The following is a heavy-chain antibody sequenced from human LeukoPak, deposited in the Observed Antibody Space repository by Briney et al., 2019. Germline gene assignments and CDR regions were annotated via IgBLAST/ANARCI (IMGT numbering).Heavy chain of an antibody. Sequence: GGSLRLSCAASGFTFSSYSMNWVRQAPGKGLEWVSSISSSSSYIYYADSVKGRFTISRDNAKNSLYLQMNSLRAEDTAVYYCARDGRGTPWSYFDYWGQGTLVTVSS. CDR3: ARDGRGTPWSYFDY. J-gene: IGHJ4*02. CDR1: GFTFSSYS. D-gene: IGHD1-1*01. CDR2: ISSSSSYI. V-gene: IGHV3-21*04.